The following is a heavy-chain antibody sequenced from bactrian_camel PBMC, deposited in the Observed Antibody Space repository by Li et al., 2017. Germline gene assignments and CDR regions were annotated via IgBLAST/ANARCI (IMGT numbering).Heavy chain of an antibody. CDR3: VRAGFNNEDNK. CDR1: GVTYRSYC. CDR2: IDGDGDT. J-gene: IGHJ4*01. V-gene: IGHV3S55*01. Sequence: HVQLVESGGGSVQAGESLILSCEESGVTYRSYCMGWFRQAPGKEREGVAAIDGDGDTSYANFAKGRFTISQDNAKNTLYLQMNSLKPEDTAKYHCVRAGFNNEDNKWGQGTQVTVS. D-gene: IGHD1*01.